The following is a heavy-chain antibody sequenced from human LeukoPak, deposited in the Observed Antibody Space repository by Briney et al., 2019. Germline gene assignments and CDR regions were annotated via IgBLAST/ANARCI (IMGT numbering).Heavy chain of an antibody. Sequence: ASETLSLTCTVSGYSISSGYYWGWVRQPPGKGLEWIGSIYHSGSTYYNPSLKSRVTISVDTSKNQFSLKLSSVTAADTAVYYCATYDSSGYMSGWGQGTLVTVSS. V-gene: IGHV4-38-2*02. CDR3: ATYDSSGYMSG. CDR2: IYHSGST. D-gene: IGHD3-22*01. J-gene: IGHJ4*02. CDR1: GYSISSGYY.